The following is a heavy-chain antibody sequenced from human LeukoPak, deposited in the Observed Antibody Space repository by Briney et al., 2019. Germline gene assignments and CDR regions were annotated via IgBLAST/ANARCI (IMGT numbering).Heavy chain of an antibody. CDR2: IYSGGST. D-gene: IGHD2-15*01. V-gene: IGHV3-53*01. Sequence: TGGSLRLSCAASGFTVSSNDMSWVRRAPGKGLEWVSVIYSGGSTYYADSVKGRFTISRDNSKNTLYLQMNSLRAEDTAVYYCARDGRYCSGGSCYSDAFDIWGQGAMVTVSS. CDR3: ARDGRYCSGGSCYSDAFDI. J-gene: IGHJ3*02. CDR1: GFTVSSND.